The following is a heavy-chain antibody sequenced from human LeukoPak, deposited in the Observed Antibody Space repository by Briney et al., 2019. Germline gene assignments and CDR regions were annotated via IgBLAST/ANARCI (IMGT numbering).Heavy chain of an antibody. CDR2: ISTSGTT. Sequence: SETLSLTCTVSGGSIGNYYWNWIRQPAGKELEWIGRISTSGTTNYHPSLKSRVTLSLDTSKNQFSLNLRSVTAADTAIYFCARRHPYYYGSGTYSREDWGQGTLVTVSS. V-gene: IGHV4-4*07. D-gene: IGHD3-10*01. CDR3: ARRHPYYYGSGTYSRED. J-gene: IGHJ4*02. CDR1: GGSIGNYY.